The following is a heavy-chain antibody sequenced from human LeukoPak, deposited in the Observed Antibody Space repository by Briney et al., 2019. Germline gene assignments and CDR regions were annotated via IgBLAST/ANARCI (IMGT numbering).Heavy chain of an antibody. Sequence: PGGSLRLSCAASGFTFSSYAMSWVRQAPGKGLEWVSAISGSGGSTYYADSVKGRFTISRDNSKNTLYLQMNSLRAEDTAVYYCAKGFGELLQDYYYYYGMDVWGKGTTVTVSS. CDR2: ISGSGGST. CDR1: GFTFSSYA. J-gene: IGHJ6*04. D-gene: IGHD3-10*01. CDR3: AKGFGELLQDYYYYYGMDV. V-gene: IGHV3-23*01.